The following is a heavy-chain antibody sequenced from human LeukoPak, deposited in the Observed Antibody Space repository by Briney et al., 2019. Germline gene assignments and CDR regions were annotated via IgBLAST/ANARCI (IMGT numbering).Heavy chain of an antibody. CDR3: AKDKDIVVVPAADGYFDY. CDR2: ISYDGSNK. CDR1: GFTFSSYG. V-gene: IGHV3-30*18. J-gene: IGHJ4*02. Sequence: TGGSLRLSCAASGFTFSSYGMHWVRQAPGKGLEWVAVISYDGSNKYYADSVKGRFTISRDNSKNTLYLQMNSLRAEDTAVYYCAKDKDIVVVPAADGYFDYWGQGTLVTVSS. D-gene: IGHD2-2*01.